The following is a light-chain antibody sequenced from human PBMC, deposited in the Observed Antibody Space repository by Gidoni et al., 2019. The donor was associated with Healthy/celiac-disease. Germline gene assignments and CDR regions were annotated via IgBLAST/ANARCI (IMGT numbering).Light chain of an antibody. CDR1: QRLLYSSNNKNY. CDR2: WAS. V-gene: IGKV4-1*01. Sequence: IIMPPSPASLPLPLGETTTINCKSSQRLLYSSNNKNYLAWYQQKPGQPPRLLIYWASTRESGVPDRFSGSGSGTDFTLTISSLQAEDVAVYYCKQDNSTPWTFGQGTKVEIK. CDR3: KQDNSTPWT. J-gene: IGKJ1*01.